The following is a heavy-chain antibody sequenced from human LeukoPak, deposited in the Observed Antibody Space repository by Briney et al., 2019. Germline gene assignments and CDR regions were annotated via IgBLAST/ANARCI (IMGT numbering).Heavy chain of an antibody. D-gene: IGHD3-10*01. CDR1: GFTFSSYA. V-gene: IGHV3-30-3*01. Sequence: PGGSLRLSCAASGFTFSSYAMHWVRQAPGKGLEWVARISYAGSNNYYADSVKGRFTISSDNPKNTLYLQMDSLRAEDTAVYYCARAAHTTYVLGRYYYYAMDVWGQGTTVTVSS. J-gene: IGHJ6*02. CDR2: ISYAGSNN. CDR3: ARAAHTTYVLGRYYYYAMDV.